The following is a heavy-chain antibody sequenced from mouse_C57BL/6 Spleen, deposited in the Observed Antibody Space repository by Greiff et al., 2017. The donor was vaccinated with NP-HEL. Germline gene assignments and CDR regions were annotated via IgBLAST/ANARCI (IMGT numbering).Heavy chain of an antibody. CDR1: GFSLTSYG. CDR3: ARHGAYSNHYYAMDY. D-gene: IGHD2-5*01. J-gene: IGHJ4*01. Sequence: QVQLQESGPGLVAPSQSLSITCTVSGFSLTSYGVHWVRQPPGKGLEWLVVIWSDGSTTYNSALKSRLSISKDNSKSQVFLKMNSLQTDDTAMYYCARHGAYSNHYYAMDYWGQGTSVTVSS. V-gene: IGHV2-6-1*01. CDR2: IWSDGST.